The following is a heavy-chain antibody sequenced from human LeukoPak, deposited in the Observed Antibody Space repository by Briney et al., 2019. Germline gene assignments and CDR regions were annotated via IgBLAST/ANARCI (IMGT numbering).Heavy chain of an antibody. CDR1: GYTFTSYY. Sequence: GASVKVSCKASGYTFTSYYMHWVRQAPGQGLEWMGIINPSGGSTSYAQKFQGRVTMTRDTSTSTVYMELSSLGSEDTAVYYCATHSPTAPSYWGQGTLVTVSS. V-gene: IGHV1-46*01. J-gene: IGHJ4*02. CDR3: ATHSPTAPSY. CDR2: INPSGGST.